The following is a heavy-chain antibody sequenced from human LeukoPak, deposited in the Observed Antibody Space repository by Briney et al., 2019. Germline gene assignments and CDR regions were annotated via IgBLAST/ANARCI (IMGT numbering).Heavy chain of an antibody. J-gene: IGHJ5*02. D-gene: IGHD3-10*01. Sequence: SETLSLTCTVSGGSISSSSYYWGWIRQPPGKGLEWIGSIYYSGSTYYNPSLKSRVTISVDTSKNQFSLKLSSVTAADTAVYYCARDRSREDTYGSGSYYPGWFDPWGQGTLVTVSS. CDR2: IYYSGST. CDR3: ARDRSREDTYGSGSYYPGWFDP. V-gene: IGHV4-39*07. CDR1: GGSISSSSYY.